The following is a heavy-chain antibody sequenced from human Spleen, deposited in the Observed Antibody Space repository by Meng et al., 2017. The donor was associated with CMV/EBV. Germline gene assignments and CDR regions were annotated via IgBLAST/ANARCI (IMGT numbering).Heavy chain of an antibody. CDR1: GFTFSSYC. CDR3: ARVYSGSYHGDY. CDR2: IKQDGTEK. D-gene: IGHD1-26*01. J-gene: IGHJ4*02. Sequence: CAASGFTFSSYCMTWVRQAPGKGLEWVANIKQDGTEKYYVDSVKGRFTISRDNAKNSLYLQMNSLRAEDTAVYYCARVYSGSYHGDYWGQGTLVTVSS. V-gene: IGHV3-7*01.